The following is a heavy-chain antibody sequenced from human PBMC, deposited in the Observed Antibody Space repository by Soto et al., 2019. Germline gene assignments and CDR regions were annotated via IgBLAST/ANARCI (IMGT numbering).Heavy chain of an antibody. CDR1: GYTFTGYY. V-gene: IGHV1-2*04. CDR2: INPNSGGT. Sequence: ASVKVSCKASGYTFTGYYMHWVRQAPGQGLEWMGWINPNSGGTNYAQKFQGWVTMTRDTSISTAYMELSRLRSDDTAVYYCARDLGIAAAGTSQVPPDNWFDPWGQGTLVTVSS. D-gene: IGHD6-13*01. CDR3: ARDLGIAAAGTSQVPPDNWFDP. J-gene: IGHJ5*02.